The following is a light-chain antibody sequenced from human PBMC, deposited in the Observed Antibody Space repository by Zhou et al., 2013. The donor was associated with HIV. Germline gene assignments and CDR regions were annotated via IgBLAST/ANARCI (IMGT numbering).Light chain of an antibody. Sequence: DIQMTQSPSSLSASVGDRVTITCRASQSISRYLNWYQEKPGRAPKLLIYAASSLQSGVPSRFTGSGSGTIFTLTITNLQVEDFATYFCQQTYSTPWTFG. V-gene: IGKV1-39*01. CDR1: QSISRY. CDR2: AAS. J-gene: IGKJ1*01. CDR3: QQTYSTPWT.